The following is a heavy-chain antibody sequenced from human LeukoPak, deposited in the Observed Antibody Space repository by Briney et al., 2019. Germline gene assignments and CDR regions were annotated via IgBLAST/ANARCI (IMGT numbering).Heavy chain of an antibody. D-gene: IGHD3-9*01. V-gene: IGHV3-30-3*01. J-gene: IGHJ4*02. CDR3: ARVRVILTTMASFSY. Sequence: GGSLRLSCTASEFTFTNYGMHWVRQAPGKGLEWVAVISNDGTEKYYADSVKGRFTISRDNSENTLYLQLNSLRPDDTAVYYCARVRVILTTMASFSYWALGTLVTVSS. CDR1: EFTFTNYG. CDR2: ISNDGTEK.